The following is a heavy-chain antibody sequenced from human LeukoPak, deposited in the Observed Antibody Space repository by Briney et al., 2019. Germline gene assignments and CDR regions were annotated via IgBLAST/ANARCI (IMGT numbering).Heavy chain of an antibody. Sequence: GGSLRLSCAASGFTFSSDAMSWVRQAPGKGLEWVSGISGSGTNTYYADSAKGRFTISRDNSKNTLYVQMNSLRANDTAVYYCAKEVTSSGWPLAYWGQGALVTVSS. J-gene: IGHJ4*02. CDR1: GFTFSSDA. V-gene: IGHV3-23*01. D-gene: IGHD6-19*01. CDR3: AKEVTSSGWPLAY. CDR2: ISGSGTNT.